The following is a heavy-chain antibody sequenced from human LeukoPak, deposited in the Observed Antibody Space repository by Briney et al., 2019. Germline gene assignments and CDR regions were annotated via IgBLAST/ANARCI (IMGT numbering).Heavy chain of an antibody. CDR2: IGGSGGST. D-gene: IGHD2-15*01. CDR3: ARDRLGGGSFDI. V-gene: IGHV3-23*01. CDR1: GFTFSSYA. J-gene: IGHJ3*02. Sequence: GGSLRLSCAASGFTFSSYAMSWVRQAPGKGLEWVSAIGGSGGSTYYADSVKGRFTISRDNSKNTLHLQMNSLRAEDTAVYYCARDRLGGGSFDIWGQGTMVTVSS.